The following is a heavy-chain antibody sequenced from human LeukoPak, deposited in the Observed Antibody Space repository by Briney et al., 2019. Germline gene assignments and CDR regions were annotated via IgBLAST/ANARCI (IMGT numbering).Heavy chain of an antibody. Sequence: GGSLRLSCAASGFTFSSYWMSWVRQAPGKGLEWVANIKQDGSEKYYVDSVKGRFTISRDNAKNSLYLQMNSLRAEDTAVYYCARDLIRGGPDWYFDLWGRGTLVTVSS. CDR2: IKQDGSEK. J-gene: IGHJ2*01. CDR3: ARDLIRGGPDWYFDL. V-gene: IGHV3-7*01. CDR1: GFTFSSYW. D-gene: IGHD4-23*01.